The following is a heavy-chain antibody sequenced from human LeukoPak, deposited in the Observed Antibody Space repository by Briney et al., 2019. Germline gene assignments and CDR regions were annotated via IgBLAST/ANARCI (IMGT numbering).Heavy chain of an antibody. V-gene: IGHV3-30-3*01. J-gene: IGHJ4*02. CDR2: ISYDGSNK. CDR3: ARDREVPAVKTYYFDY. CDR1: GFTFSSYA. Sequence: GRSLRLSCAASGFTFSSYAMHWVRQAPGKGLEWVAVISYDGSNKYYADSVKGRFTISRDNSKNTLYPKMNSLRAEDTAVYYCARDREVPAVKTYYFDYGGRETLVTVSS. D-gene: IGHD2-2*01.